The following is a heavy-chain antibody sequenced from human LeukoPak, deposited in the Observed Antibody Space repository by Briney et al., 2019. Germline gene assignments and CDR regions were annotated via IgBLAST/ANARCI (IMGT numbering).Heavy chain of an antibody. CDR1: GYSFTSYW. CDR2: IYPGDSDT. Sequence: GASLKISCKGSGYSFTSYWICWGRQIPRTGLELMGIIYPGDSDTRYSTSFQGRVTMLADKSISTAYLQWSSLKASDTAMYYCARVFDSSGNPNTNFDYWGQGTLVTVSS. CDR3: ARVFDSSGNPNTNFDY. J-gene: IGHJ4*02. D-gene: IGHD3-22*01. V-gene: IGHV5-51*01.